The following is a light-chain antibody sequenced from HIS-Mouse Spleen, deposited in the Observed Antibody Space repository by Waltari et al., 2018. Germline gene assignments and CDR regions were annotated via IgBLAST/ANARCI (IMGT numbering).Light chain of an antibody. CDR3: AAWDDSLNGPV. CDR2: SNN. J-gene: IGLJ2*01. Sequence: QSVLTQPPSASGPPGQRVPISCSGTSPNIGRNTVNWYQQLPGTAPNLLIYSNNQRPSGVPDRFSGSKSGTSASLAISGLQSEDEADYYCAAWDDSLNGPVFGGGTKLTVL. CDR1: SPNIGRNT. V-gene: IGLV1-44*01.